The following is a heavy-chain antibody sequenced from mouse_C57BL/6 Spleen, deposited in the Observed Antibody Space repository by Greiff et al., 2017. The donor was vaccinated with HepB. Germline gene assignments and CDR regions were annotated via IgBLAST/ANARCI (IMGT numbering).Heavy chain of an antibody. CDR3: ATTVVASYYFDY. Sequence: EVNVVESGGGLVKPGGSLKLSCAASGFTFSDYGMHWVRQAPEKGLEWVAYISSGSSTIYYADTVKGRFTISRDNAKNTLFLQMTSLRSEDTAMYYCATTVVASYYFDYWGQGTTLTVSS. J-gene: IGHJ2*01. CDR1: GFTFSDYG. D-gene: IGHD1-1*01. CDR2: ISSGSSTI. V-gene: IGHV5-17*01.